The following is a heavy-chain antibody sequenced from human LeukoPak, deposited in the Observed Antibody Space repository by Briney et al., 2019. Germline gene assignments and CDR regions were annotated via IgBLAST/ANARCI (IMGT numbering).Heavy chain of an antibody. CDR1: GFTFSSYA. CDR3: ARGAHKRDDYGGFFDY. V-gene: IGHV3-30*04. CDR2: ISYDGSNK. D-gene: IGHD4-23*01. J-gene: IGHJ4*02. Sequence: PGRSLRLSCAASGFTFSSYAMHWVRQAPGKGLEWVALISYDGSNKYYADSVKARFIISRDNSKNTLYLQMNSLRAEDTAVYYCARGAHKRDDYGGFFDYWGQGTLVTVSS.